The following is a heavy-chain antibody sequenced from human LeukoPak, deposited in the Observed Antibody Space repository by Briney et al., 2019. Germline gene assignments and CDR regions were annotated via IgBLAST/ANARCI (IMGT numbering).Heavy chain of an antibody. V-gene: IGHV3-23*01. D-gene: IGHD3-16*01. CDR2: IIDNGYIT. J-gene: IGHJ6*03. CDR1: GFTFSSYA. CDR3: AKLGGQEVHDYYVAV. Sequence: GGSLRLSCAASGFTFSSYAMSWVRQAPGKGLEWVSGIIDNGYITYYANSVRGRFTISRDNSKNTLFLQMNSLRAEDTAVYYCAKLGGQEVHDYYVAVWGKGTTVAVSS.